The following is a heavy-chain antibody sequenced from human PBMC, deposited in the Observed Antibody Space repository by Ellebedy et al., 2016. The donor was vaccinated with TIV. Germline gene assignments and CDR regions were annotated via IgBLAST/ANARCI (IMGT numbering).Heavy chain of an antibody. Sequence: MPSETLSLTCTVSGGSISPYYWSWIRQPPGKGLEWIGYIYDNERTNYNPSLKSRISMSVDTSKKQFSLKLSSVTAADTAVYYCASNQVGDLDYWGQGVLVTVSS. D-gene: IGHD1-26*01. CDR3: ASNQVGDLDY. CDR1: GGSISPYY. J-gene: IGHJ4*02. CDR2: IYDNERT. V-gene: IGHV4-59*01.